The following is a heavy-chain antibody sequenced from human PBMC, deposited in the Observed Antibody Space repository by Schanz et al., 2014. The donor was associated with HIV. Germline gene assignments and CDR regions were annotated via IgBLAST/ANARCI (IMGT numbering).Heavy chain of an antibody. CDR1: GYGFTGFG. CDR3: AGSQYKFGSYYFVA. D-gene: IGHD3-10*01. CDR2: INTASGGT. Sequence: QVQEVQSGRETKKPGDSVKVSCRTSGYGFTGFGISWVRQAPGQGLEWMGWINTASGGTETAHQLQDRLTLTTQTAKGTPYLELRSLSSDDTAVYYCAGSQYKFGSYYFVAWDQGTLVTVSS. V-gene: IGHV1-18*01. J-gene: IGHJ4*02.